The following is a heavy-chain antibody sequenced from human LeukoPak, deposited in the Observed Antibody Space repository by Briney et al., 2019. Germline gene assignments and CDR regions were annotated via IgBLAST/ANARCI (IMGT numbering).Heavy chain of an antibody. V-gene: IGHV1-24*01. J-gene: IGHJ5*02. CDR1: GYTLTELS. CDR2: FDPEDGET. D-gene: IGHD2-2*01. Sequence: ASVKVSCKVSGYTLTELSMHWVRQAPGKGREWMGGFDPEDGETIYAQKFQGRVTMTEDTSTDTAYMELSSLRSEDTAVYYCATGVVVPAALYNWFDPWGQGTLVTVSS. CDR3: ATGVVVPAALYNWFDP.